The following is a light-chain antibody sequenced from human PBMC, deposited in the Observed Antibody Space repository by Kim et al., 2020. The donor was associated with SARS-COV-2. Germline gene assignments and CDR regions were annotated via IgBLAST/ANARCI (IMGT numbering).Light chain of an antibody. Sequence: ALGQTVMITCHGDSLRSYYAIWFQPKPGQAPILVIYGKNNRPSGIPYRFSCASSGNTASLTITGTQAGDEADYFCNSRDSNDNVVFGGGTQLTVL. CDR1: SLRSYY. CDR3: NSRDSNDNVV. V-gene: IGLV3-19*01. CDR2: GKN. J-gene: IGLJ2*01.